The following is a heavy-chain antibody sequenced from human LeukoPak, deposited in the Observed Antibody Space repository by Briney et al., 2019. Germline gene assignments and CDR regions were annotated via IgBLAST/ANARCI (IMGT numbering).Heavy chain of an antibody. J-gene: IGHJ5*02. CDR2: IIPILGIA. D-gene: IGHD6-13*01. CDR3: ARDTSSSWSYNWFDP. CDR1: GGTFISYA. Sequence: GASVKVSCKASGGTFISYAISWVQQAPGQGLEWMGRIIPILGIANYAQKFQGRVTITADKSTSTAYMELSSLRSEDTAVYYCARDTSSSWSYNWFDPWGQGTLVTVSS. V-gene: IGHV1-69*04.